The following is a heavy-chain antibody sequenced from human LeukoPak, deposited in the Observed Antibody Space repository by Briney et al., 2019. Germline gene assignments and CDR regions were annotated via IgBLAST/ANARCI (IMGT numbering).Heavy chain of an antibody. CDR1: GGSISSSSYY. D-gene: IGHD2-2*01. V-gene: IGHV4-39*01. Sequence: PSETLSLTCTVSGGSISSSSYYWGWIRQPPGKGLEWIGSIYYSGSTYYNPSLKSRVTISVDTSKNQFSLKLSPVTAADTAVYYCAKGGYCSSTSCYRDDAFDIWGQGTMATVSS. CDR3: AKGGYCSSTSCYRDDAFDI. CDR2: IYYSGST. J-gene: IGHJ3*02.